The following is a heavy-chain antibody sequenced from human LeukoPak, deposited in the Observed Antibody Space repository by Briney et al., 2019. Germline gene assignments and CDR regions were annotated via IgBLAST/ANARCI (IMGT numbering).Heavy chain of an antibody. Sequence: GGSLRLSCAASGFRFSSYAMSWVRQAPGKGLEWVSGISWNSGSIGYADSVKGRFTISRDNAKNSLYLQMNSLRAEDTALYYCAKTSERWLQLNWFDPWGQGTLVTVSS. J-gene: IGHJ5*02. CDR1: GFRFSSYA. CDR3: AKTSERWLQLNWFDP. V-gene: IGHV3-9*01. CDR2: ISWNSGSI. D-gene: IGHD5-24*01.